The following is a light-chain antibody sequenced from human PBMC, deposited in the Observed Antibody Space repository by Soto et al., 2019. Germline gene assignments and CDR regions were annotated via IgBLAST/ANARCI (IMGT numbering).Light chain of an antibody. J-gene: IGKJ3*01. CDR1: QSVGIY. CDR2: DAF. CDR3: QQRSNWPPT. Sequence: ESLLTQSPGTLSLSPRERAALXXRASQSVGIYLAWYQQKPGQAPRXLIQDAFNRVTGIPARFSGSGAGTDFTLTISSLEPEDFAVYYCQQRSNWPPTFGPGTKVDNK. V-gene: IGKV3-11*01.